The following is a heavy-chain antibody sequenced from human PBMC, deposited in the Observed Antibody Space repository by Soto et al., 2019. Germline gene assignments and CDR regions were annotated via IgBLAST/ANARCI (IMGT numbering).Heavy chain of an antibody. D-gene: IGHD2-15*01. V-gene: IGHV3-7*01. CDR2: IKQDGSEI. CDR1: GFTFSRYW. J-gene: IGHJ4*02. CDR3: ARDPVCSGGSCYDY. Sequence: VGSLSLSCAASGFTFSRYWMTWVRQAPGKGLEWVANIKQDGSEIYYVDSVKGRFTISRDNAENSLYLQMNSLRAEDTAVYYCARDPVCSGGSCYDYWGQGTLVTVSS.